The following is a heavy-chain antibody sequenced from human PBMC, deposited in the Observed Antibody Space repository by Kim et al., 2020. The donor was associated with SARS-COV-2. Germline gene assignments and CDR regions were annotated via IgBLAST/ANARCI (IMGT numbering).Heavy chain of an antibody. CDR2: ISSSSSYI. J-gene: IGHJ6*02. CDR1: GFTFSSYS. D-gene: IGHD1-26*01. V-gene: IGHV3-21*01. Sequence: GGSLRLSCAASGFTFSSYSMNWVRQAPGKGLEWVSSISSSSSYIYYADSVKGRFTISRDNAKNSLYLQMNSLRAEDTAVYYCARAKVWLREWVGYYYYGMDVWGQGTTVTVSS. CDR3: ARAKVWLREWVGYYYYGMDV.